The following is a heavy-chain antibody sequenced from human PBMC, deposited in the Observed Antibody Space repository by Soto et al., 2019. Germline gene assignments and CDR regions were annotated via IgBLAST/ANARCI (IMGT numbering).Heavy chain of an antibody. CDR1: GFSFTGYY. CDR2: INAHSGGT. J-gene: IGHJ5*02. V-gene: IGHV1-2*02. CDR3: TKDLTRQLAYWLDP. Sequence: ASVKVSCKASGFSFTGYYIHWLRQAPGQGLEWMGWINAHSGGTEYAQKFQGRVTLTRDTSIATAYLTLTSLTSDDTALYYCTKDLTRQLAYWLDPWGQGTQVTVSS. D-gene: IGHD6-6*01.